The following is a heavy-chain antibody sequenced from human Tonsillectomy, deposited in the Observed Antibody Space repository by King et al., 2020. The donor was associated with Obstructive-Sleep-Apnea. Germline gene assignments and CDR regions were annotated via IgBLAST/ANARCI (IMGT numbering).Heavy chain of an antibody. V-gene: IGHV3-7*03. CDR2: INQDGGEK. J-gene: IGHJ5*02. CDR3: ASGEVSKVRGVAWVDH. CDR1: GFTFSNFW. D-gene: IGHD3-10*01. Sequence: VQLVESGGGLVQPGGSLRLSCAASGFTFSNFWIHWVRQAPGKGLEWVANINQDGGEKYYVDSVKGRFTTSRDNAENSVFLQMTNLGADDTAMEYGASGEVSKVRGVAWVDHWGQGTLVTVSS.